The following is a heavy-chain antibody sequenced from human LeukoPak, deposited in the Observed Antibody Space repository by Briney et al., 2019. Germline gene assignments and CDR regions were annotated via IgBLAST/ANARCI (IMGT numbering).Heavy chain of an antibody. CDR2: ISYDGSNE. J-gene: IGHJ4*02. Sequence: GGSLRLSCTASGFAFSNYGMHWVRQAPGKGLEWVAVISYDGSNEYYADSVKGRFTISRDNSKNTLFLQMNSLRPEDTAVYHCAKVALFSGYYPPFDYWGQGTLVTVSS. D-gene: IGHD3-22*01. V-gene: IGHV3-30*18. CDR3: AKVALFSGYYPPFDY. CDR1: GFAFSNYG.